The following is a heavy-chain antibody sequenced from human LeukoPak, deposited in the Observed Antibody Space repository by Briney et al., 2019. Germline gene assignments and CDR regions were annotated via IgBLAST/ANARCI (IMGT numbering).Heavy chain of an antibody. CDR3: AKGQKYYYYYYMDV. V-gene: IGHV3-9*03. CDR2: ISWNSGTI. J-gene: IGHJ6*03. CDR1: GFNFDEYA. Sequence: PGGSLGLSCAASGFNFDEYAMHWVRQAPGKGLEWVSGISWNSGTIRYADSVKGRFTISRDNAKNSLYLEMNRLRAEDMGLYYCAKGQKYYYYYYMDVWGRGTTVSVSS.